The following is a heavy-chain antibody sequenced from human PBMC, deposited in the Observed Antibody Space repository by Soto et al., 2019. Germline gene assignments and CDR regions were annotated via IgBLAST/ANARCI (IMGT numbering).Heavy chain of an antibody. V-gene: IGHV3-NL1*01. Sequence: GGSLRLSCAASGFIFSSYDVHWVRQAPGKGLEWVSVITTTGDKYYAASVKGRFTISRDNSKNTLYLQMNSLRAEDTAVYYCAKDSKYYGSGSYINYYYYGMDVWGQGTTVTVSS. CDR3: AKDSKYYGSGSYINYYYYGMDV. D-gene: IGHD3-10*01. J-gene: IGHJ6*02. CDR1: GFIFSSYD. CDR2: ITTTGDK.